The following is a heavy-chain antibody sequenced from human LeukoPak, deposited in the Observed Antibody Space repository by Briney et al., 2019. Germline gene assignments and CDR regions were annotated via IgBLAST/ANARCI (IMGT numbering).Heavy chain of an antibody. J-gene: IGHJ4*02. D-gene: IGHD1-14*01. Sequence: GGSLRLSCAASGFTFSSYSMNWVRQAPGKGLEWVSSISSSSSYIYYADSVKGRFTISRDNSKNTLSLQMNSLRAEDTAIYYCAKVILSRTRGPFDYWGQGALVTVSS. V-gene: IGHV3-21*04. CDR2: ISSSSSYI. CDR3: AKVILSRTRGPFDY. CDR1: GFTFSSYS.